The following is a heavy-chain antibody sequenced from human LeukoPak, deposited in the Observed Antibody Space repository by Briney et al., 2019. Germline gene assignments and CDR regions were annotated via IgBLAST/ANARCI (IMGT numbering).Heavy chain of an antibody. D-gene: IGHD4-17*01. CDR1: GFTFSDYY. CDR3: ARDGTTVTTNYYYAMDV. J-gene: IGHJ6*02. CDR2: ISRSSSYT. V-gene: IGHV3-11*06. Sequence: GGSLRLSCAASGFTFSDYYMSWIRQAPGKGLEWVSYISRSSSYTNYADSVKGRFTISRDNAKNSLYLQMNSLRAEDTAAYYCARDGTTVTTNYYYAMDVWGQGTTVTVSS.